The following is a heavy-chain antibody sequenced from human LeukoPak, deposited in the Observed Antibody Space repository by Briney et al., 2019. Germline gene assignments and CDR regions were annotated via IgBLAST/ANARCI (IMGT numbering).Heavy chain of an antibody. V-gene: IGHV4-39*07. Sequence: SETLSLTCTVSGGSISSSSYYWGWIRQPPGKGLEWIGSIYYSGSTYYNPSLKSRVTISVDTSKNQFSLKLSSVTAADTAVYYCAGEGPKQTYYYEGLASDYWGQGTLVTVSS. J-gene: IGHJ4*02. D-gene: IGHD3-22*01. CDR2: IYYSGST. CDR1: GGSISSSSYY. CDR3: AGEGPKQTYYYEGLASDY.